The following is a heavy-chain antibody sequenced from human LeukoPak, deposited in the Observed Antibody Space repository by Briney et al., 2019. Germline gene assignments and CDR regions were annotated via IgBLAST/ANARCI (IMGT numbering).Heavy chain of an antibody. D-gene: IGHD2-15*01. CDR2: ISWNSGSI. V-gene: IGHV3-9*01. CDR3: AKDIGSWFDP. CDR1: GFTFDDYA. J-gene: IGHJ5*02. Sequence: GRSLRLSCAASGFTFDDYAMHWVRQAPGKGLEWVSGISWNSGSIGYADSVKGRFTISRDNAKNSLYLQMNSLRAEDTASYYCAKDIGSWFDPWGQGTLVTVSS.